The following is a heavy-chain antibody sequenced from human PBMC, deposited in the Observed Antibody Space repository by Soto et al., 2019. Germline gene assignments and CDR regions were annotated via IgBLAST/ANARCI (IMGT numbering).Heavy chain of an antibody. CDR2: ISGSGGST. V-gene: IGHV3-23*01. CDR1: GFTFSSYA. CDR3: AKDWNDYYDSSGYFPTFDY. J-gene: IGHJ4*02. D-gene: IGHD3-22*01. Sequence: EGSLRLSWAASGFTFSSYAMSWVRQAPGKGLEWVSAISGSGGSTYYADSVKGRFTISRDNSKNTLYLQMNSLRAEDTAVYYCAKDWNDYYDSSGYFPTFDYWGQGSLVTVAS.